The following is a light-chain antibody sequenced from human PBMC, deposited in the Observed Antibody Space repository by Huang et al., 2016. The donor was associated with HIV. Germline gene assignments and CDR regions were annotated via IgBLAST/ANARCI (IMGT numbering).Light chain of an antibody. Sequence: EIVMTQSPATLSVSPGQRVTLSCRASQSVSRNLAWYQQKPGQAPRLLIYGASARATCIPARVSGSGSGTEFTLTISSLESEHFAVYYCQQYNDWPITFGPGTKVDAK. CDR3: QQYNDWPIT. J-gene: IGKJ3*01. V-gene: IGKV3-15*01. CDR1: QSVSRN. CDR2: GAS.